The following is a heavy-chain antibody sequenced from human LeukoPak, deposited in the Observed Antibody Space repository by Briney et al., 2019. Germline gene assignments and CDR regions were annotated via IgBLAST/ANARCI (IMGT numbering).Heavy chain of an antibody. D-gene: IGHD6-13*01. CDR2: IYYSGST. CDR1: GGSISSYY. CDR3: ARGRVGSSWVNFDY. J-gene: IGHJ4*02. Sequence: SETLSLTCTVSGGSISSYYWSWIRQPPGKGPEWIGYIYYSGSTNYNPSLKSRVTISVDTSKNQFSLKLGSVTAADTAVYYCARGRVGSSWVNFDYWGQGTLVTVSS. V-gene: IGHV4-59*01.